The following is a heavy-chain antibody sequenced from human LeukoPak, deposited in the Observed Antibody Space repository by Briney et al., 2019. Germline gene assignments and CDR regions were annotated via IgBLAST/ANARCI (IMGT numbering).Heavy chain of an antibody. J-gene: IGHJ4*02. CDR1: GFTFDDYA. CDR2: ISWNSGSI. D-gene: IGHD3-22*01. V-gene: IGHV3-9*01. Sequence: TGGSLRLSCAASGFTFDDYAMHWVRQAPGKGLEWVSGISWNSGSIGYADSVKGRFTISRDNAKSSLYLQMNSLRAEDTALYYCAKGEYYYDSSGYYFDYWGQGTLVTVSS. CDR3: AKGEYYYDSSGYYFDY.